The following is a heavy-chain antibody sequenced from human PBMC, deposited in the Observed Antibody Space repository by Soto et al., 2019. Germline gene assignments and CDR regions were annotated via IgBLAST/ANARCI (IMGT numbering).Heavy chain of an antibody. CDR1: GFTFANAW. V-gene: IGHV3-15*01. CDR2: VRSKADGGTT. D-gene: IGHD1-7*01. Sequence: GGSLRLSCAASGFTFANAWMSWVRQAPGKGLEWVGRVRSKADGGTTDYAAPVKGRFTISRDDSENTLYLQMNSLKIDDTAVYYCRRDWDSPVLWGQGTRVTVCS. J-gene: IGHJ1*01. CDR3: RRDWDSPVL.